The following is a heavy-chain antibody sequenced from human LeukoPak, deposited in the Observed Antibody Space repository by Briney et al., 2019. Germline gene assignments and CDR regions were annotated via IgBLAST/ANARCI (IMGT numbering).Heavy chain of an antibody. CDR2: INPNSGGT. J-gene: IGHJ4*02. V-gene: IGHV1-2*02. D-gene: IGHD3-9*01. CDR1: GYTFTGYY. CDR3: APLSLRYFDWPPAFDY. Sequence: GASVKVSCKASGYTFTGYYMHWVRQAPGQGLEWMGWINPNSGGTNYAQKFQGRVTMTRDTSISTAYVELSRLRSDDTAVYYCAPLSLRYFDWPPAFDYWGQGTLVTVSS.